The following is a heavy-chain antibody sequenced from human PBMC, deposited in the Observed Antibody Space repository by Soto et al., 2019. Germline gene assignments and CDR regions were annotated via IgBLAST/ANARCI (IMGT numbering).Heavy chain of an antibody. V-gene: IGHV2-5*02. CDR3: ANRRYFHCFDY. CDR2: IYWDDAK. CDR1: GFSLSTSGVG. J-gene: IGHJ4*02. D-gene: IGHD3-9*01. Sequence: QITLKESGPTPVKPTQTLTLTCTFSGFSLSTSGVGVGWIRQPPGKALEWLALIYWDDAKRYSPSLKSRLTIYKDTSKHQVYLTMTTMDPVDTATYYCANRRYFHCFDYWGQGTLVTGSS.